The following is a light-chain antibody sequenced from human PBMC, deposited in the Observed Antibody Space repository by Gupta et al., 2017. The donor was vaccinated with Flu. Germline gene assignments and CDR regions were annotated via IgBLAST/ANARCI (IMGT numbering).Light chain of an antibody. CDR2: DVS. CDR1: SSDVGGSNY. Sequence: QAVLIQPAPVYGSPGQSITISCTGTSSDVGGSNYVSWYQQHPGKAPKLLIYDVSNRPSGVSSRFSGSKSGNTASLTISGLQAEDETDYYCSSYTSISTFYVFGTGTKVTVL. V-gene: IGLV2-14*01. J-gene: IGLJ1*01. CDR3: SSYTSISTFYV.